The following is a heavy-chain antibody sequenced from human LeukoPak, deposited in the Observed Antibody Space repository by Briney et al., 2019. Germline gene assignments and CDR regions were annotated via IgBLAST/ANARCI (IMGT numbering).Heavy chain of an antibody. D-gene: IGHD6-19*01. J-gene: IGHJ5*02. CDR1: GYSISSGYY. V-gene: IGHV4-38-2*01. CDR2: TYHSGST. Sequence: PSETLSLTCAVSGYSISSGYYWGWIRQPPGKGLEWIGSTYHSGSTYYNPSLKSRVTISVDTSKNQFSLKLSSVTAADTAVYYCARRGYSSGWYLFAFDPWGQGTLVTVSS. CDR3: ARRGYSSGWYLFAFDP.